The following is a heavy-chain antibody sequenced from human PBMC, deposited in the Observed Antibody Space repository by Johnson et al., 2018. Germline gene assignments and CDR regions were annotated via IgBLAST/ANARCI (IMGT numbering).Heavy chain of an antibody. CDR1: GFTFDDYT. CDR3: AKDTRDYGDYDAFDI. Sequence: QLVESGGVVVQPGGSLRLSCAASGFTFDDYTMHWVRQAPGKGLEWVSLISWDGVSTYFADSVKGRFTISRDNSNNSLYLQMNSLRTEDTALYYCAKDTRDYGDYDAFDIWGQGTMVTVSS. CDR2: ISWDGVST. J-gene: IGHJ3*02. V-gene: IGHV3-43*01. D-gene: IGHD4-17*01.